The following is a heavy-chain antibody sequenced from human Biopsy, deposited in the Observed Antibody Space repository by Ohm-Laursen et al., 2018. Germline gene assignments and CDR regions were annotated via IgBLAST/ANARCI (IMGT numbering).Heavy chain of an antibody. CDR1: GGSISSSTTYY. Sequence: PGTLSLTCTVSGGSISSSTTYYWAWLRQPPGKGLEWIGYVYYTGSTDYNPSLQSRVTISVDTSKNHFSLRLRSVTPADTAIYYCARDRGYYSDRTVPGYFDLWGRGTLVTVSS. J-gene: IGHJ2*01. CDR2: VYYTGST. V-gene: IGHV4-61*03. CDR3: ARDRGYYSDRTVPGYFDL. D-gene: IGHD3-22*01.